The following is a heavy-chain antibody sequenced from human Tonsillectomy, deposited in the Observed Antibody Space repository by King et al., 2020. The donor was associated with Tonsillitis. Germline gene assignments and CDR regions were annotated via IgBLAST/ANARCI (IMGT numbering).Heavy chain of an antibody. V-gene: IGHV3-43*02. CDR1: GFIFDDYA. J-gene: IGHJ6*03. D-gene: IGHD3-10*01. CDR3: AKNHYGSGSYYKDAYMDV. Sequence: VQLVESGGGVVQPGGSLRLSCAASGFIFDDYAMHWVRQAPGKGLEWVSLISGDGGSTNSADSVKGRFTISRDNSKNSLYLQMNSLRTEDTAVYYCAKNHYGSGSYYKDAYMDVWGKGTTVTVSS. CDR2: ISGDGGST.